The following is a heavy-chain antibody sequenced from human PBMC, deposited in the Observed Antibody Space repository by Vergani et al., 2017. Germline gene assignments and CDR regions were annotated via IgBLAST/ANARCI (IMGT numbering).Heavy chain of an antibody. J-gene: IGHJ4*02. CDR2: IYYSGST. CDR1: GDSISSSSYY. D-gene: IGHD4-23*01. Sequence: QLQLQESGPGLVKPSETLSLTCTVSGDSISSSSYYWSWIRQPPGKGLEWIGYIYYSGSTYYNPSLESRVTISVDKSKNQFSLKLSSVTSADTALYYCARLGGNRPAYWGQGTLVGVSS. CDR3: ARLGGNRPAY. V-gene: IGHV4-61*05.